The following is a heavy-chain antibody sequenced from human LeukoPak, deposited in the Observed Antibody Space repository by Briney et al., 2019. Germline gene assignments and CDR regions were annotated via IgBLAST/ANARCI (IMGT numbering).Heavy chain of an antibody. CDR2: ISYDGSNK. J-gene: IGHJ4*02. Sequence: GGSLRLSCAASGFTFSSYGMHWVRQAPGKGLEWVAVISYDGSNKYYADSVKGRFTISRDNSKNALYLQMNNLRAEDTAVYYCAKAMVRGVISPFDYWGQGTLVTVSS. CDR1: GFTFSSYG. D-gene: IGHD3-10*01. CDR3: AKAMVRGVISPFDY. V-gene: IGHV3-30*18.